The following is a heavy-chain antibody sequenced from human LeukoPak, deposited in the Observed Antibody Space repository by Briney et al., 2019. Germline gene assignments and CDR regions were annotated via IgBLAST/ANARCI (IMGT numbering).Heavy chain of an antibody. J-gene: IGHJ4*02. D-gene: IGHD6-19*01. Sequence: PSETLSLTCTVSGGSISSYYWSWIRQPPGKGLEWIGYIYYSGSTNYNPSLKSRVTISVDTSKNQFSLKLSSVTAADTAVYYCARDGEHNRIAVAGMGFDYWGQGTLVTVSS. CDR1: GGSISSYY. CDR2: IYYSGST. V-gene: IGHV4-59*01. CDR3: ARDGEHNRIAVAGMGFDY.